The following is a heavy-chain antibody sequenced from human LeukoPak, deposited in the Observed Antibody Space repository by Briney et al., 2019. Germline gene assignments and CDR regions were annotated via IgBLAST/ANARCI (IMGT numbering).Heavy chain of an antibody. Sequence: PGGSLRLSCAASGFTVSSNYMSWVRQAPGKGLEWVSIFYSGGSTYYADSVKGRITISRDNSKNTVYLQMNSLRAEDTAVYYCASPADGGSPRRAFTYWGQGTLVTVSS. V-gene: IGHV3-53*01. D-gene: IGHD2-15*01. CDR3: ASPADGGSPRRAFTY. J-gene: IGHJ4*02. CDR2: FYSGGST. CDR1: GFTVSSNY.